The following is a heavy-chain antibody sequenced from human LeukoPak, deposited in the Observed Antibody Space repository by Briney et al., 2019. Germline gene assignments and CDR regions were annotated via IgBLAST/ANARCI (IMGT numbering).Heavy chain of an antibody. CDR2: IYYSGST. CDR1: GGSISSYY. D-gene: IGHD5-18*01. J-gene: IGHJ5*02. Sequence: SETLSLTCTVSGGSISSYYWSWIRQPPGKGLEWIGYIYYSGSTNYNPSLKSRVTISVDTSKNQFSLKLSSVTAADTAVYYCARAGYSYGLSEFDLWGQGTLVTVSS. V-gene: IGHV4-59*01. CDR3: ARAGYSYGLSEFDL.